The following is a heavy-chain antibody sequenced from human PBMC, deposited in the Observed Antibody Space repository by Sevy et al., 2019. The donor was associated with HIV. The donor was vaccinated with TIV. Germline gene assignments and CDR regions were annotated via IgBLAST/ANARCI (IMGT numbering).Heavy chain of an antibody. J-gene: IGHJ4*02. D-gene: IGHD3-22*01. Sequence: GGSLRLSCAASGFTVSSNYMSWVRQAPGKGLEWVSVIYSGGSTYYADSVKGRFTISRDNSKNTLYLQMNSLRAEDTAVYHCARDVPYYYDSSGGIYWGQGTLVTVSS. CDR1: GFTVSSNY. CDR3: ARDVPYYYDSSGGIY. CDR2: IYSGGST. V-gene: IGHV3-53*01.